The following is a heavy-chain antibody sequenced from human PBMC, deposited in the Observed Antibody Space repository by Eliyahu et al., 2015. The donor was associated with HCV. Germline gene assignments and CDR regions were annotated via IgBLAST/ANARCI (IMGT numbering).Heavy chain of an antibody. D-gene: IGHD6-13*01. CDR3: ARKYSSSWYDY. V-gene: IGHV3-23*01. J-gene: IGHJ4*02. CDR2: ISGSGGIT. Sequence: EVQLLESGGGLVQPGGSLRLSCAASGFTFSSYRMSWVRQAPGKGLEWVSGISGSGGITHYADSVKGRFTISRDNSENTLYLQMNSLRAEDTAVYYCARKYSSSWYDYWGQGTLVTVSS. CDR1: GFTFSSYR.